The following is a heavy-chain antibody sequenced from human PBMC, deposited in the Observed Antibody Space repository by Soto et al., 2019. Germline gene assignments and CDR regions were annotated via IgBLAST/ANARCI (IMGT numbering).Heavy chain of an antibody. Sequence: QVQLQESGPGLVKPSQTLSLTCTVSGDFISSGGYYWSWIRQLPGKGLEWLGYIYSSGTTYYNPSLKSRITISVATSKNQFSLNLSSVTAADTAVYYCARTDSSGYYFVYWGQGTLVTVFS. CDR1: GDFISSGGYY. D-gene: IGHD3-22*01. J-gene: IGHJ4*02. CDR3: ARTDSSGYYFVY. V-gene: IGHV4-31*03. CDR2: IYSSGTT.